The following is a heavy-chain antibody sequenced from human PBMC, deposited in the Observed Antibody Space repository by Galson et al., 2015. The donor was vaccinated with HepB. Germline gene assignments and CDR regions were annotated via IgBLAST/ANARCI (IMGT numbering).Heavy chain of an antibody. J-gene: IGHJ4*02. CDR1: GYTLTELS. CDR2: FDPENNET. V-gene: IGHV1-24*01. Sequence: SVKVSCKVSGYTLTELSMHWVRQAPGKGLEWMGGFDPENNETVYAQKFQGRVTMTEDTSTDTGYMELRSLRSEDTALYYCATQVVEFWSGYCYWGQGTLVTVSS. CDR3: ATQVVEFWSGYCY. D-gene: IGHD3-3*01.